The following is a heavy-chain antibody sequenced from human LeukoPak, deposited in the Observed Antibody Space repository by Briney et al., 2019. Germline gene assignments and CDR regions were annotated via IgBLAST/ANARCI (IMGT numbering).Heavy chain of an antibody. CDR1: GFTFGFTFSSRW. D-gene: IGHD2-2*02. J-gene: IGHJ4*02. CDR3: HPLAYTAN. V-gene: IGHV3-74*01. Sequence: PGGSLRLSCAVSGFTFGFTFSSRWMHWVRQAPGKGLVWVSVSKTDGSSANYGDTVKGRFTVSRDNAKSTLYLQMNSLRAEDTGVYYCHPLAYTANWGQGTLVTVSS. CDR2: SKTDGSSA.